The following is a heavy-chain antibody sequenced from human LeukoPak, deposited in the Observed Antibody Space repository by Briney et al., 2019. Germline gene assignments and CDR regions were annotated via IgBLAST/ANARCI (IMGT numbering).Heavy chain of an antibody. J-gene: IGHJ4*02. V-gene: IGHV4-39*01. CDR1: GGSISSSIYY. CDR2: IYYSGST. CDR3: ASRNYYDSSGYSRVDY. Sequence: SETLSLTCTVSGGSISSSIYYWGWIRQPPGKGLEWIGSIYYSGSTYYNPSLKSRVTISVDTSKNQFSLKLSSVTAADTAVYYCASRNYYDSSGYSRVDYWGQGTLVTVSS. D-gene: IGHD3-22*01.